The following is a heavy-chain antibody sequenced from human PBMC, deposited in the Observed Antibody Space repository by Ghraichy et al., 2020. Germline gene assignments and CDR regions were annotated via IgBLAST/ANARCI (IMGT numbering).Heavy chain of an antibody. CDR2: ISSSGSTI. Sequence: GVLRLSCAASGFTFSDYYMSWIRQAPGKGLEWVSYISSSGSTIYYADSVKGRFTISRDNAKNSLYLQMNSLRAEDTAVYYCASGSFTFGGGLEGMDVWGQGTTVTVSS. J-gene: IGHJ6*02. V-gene: IGHV3-11*01. CDR1: GFTFSDYY. CDR3: ASGSFTFGGGLEGMDV. D-gene: IGHD3-16*01.